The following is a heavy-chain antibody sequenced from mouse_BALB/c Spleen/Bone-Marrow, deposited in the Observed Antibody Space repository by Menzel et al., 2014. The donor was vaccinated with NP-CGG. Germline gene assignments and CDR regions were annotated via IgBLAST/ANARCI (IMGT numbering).Heavy chain of an antibody. CDR1: GFTFSDFY. CDR2: SRNKANDYTA. CDR3: ARDDATRAMDC. V-gene: IGHV7-1*02. D-gene: IGHD6-1*01. J-gene: IGHJ4*01. Sequence: EVQLVESGGGLVQPGGSLRLSCATSGFTFSDFYMEWVRQPPGKRLEWIAGSRNKANDYTAEYSASVKGRFIVSRDSSQSILYLQMNALRADDTAIYYCARDDATRAMDCWGQGTSVTVSS.